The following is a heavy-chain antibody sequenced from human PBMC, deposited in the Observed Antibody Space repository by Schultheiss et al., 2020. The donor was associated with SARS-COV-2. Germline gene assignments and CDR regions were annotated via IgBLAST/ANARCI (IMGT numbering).Heavy chain of an antibody. D-gene: IGHD4-23*01. Sequence: GGSLRLSCAASGFTFSSYGMFWVRQTPGKGLEWVSYISSSGSTIYYADSVKGRFTISRDNAKNSLYLQMNSLRAEDTAVYYCAKVATVATYFDYWGQGTLVTVSS. J-gene: IGHJ4*02. CDR2: ISSSGSTI. CDR1: GFTFSSYG. V-gene: IGHV3-48*04. CDR3: AKVATVATYFDY.